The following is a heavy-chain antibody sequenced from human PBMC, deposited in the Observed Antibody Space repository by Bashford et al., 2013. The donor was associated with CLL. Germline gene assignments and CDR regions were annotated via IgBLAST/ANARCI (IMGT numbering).Heavy chain of an antibody. D-gene: IGHD3-22*01. Sequence: SSETLSLTCTVSGYSISIGYYWGWIRLPPGRGLEWIGYIYPSGSTYYNPSLKSRLTMSVDRSENQFSLKLRSVTAADTAVYYCARTQGYDSSGFYFDHWGQGTLVTVSS. CDR2: IYPSGST. CDR3: ARTQGYDSSGFYFDH. V-gene: IGHV4-38-2*02. J-gene: IGHJ4*02. CDR1: GYSISIGYY.